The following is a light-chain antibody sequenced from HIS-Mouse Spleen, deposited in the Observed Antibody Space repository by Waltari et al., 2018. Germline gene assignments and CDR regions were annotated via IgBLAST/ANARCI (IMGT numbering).Light chain of an antibody. J-gene: IGLJ2*01. Sequence: QSALTQPASVSGSPGQSITISCTGTSSDVGSYNLVSWYQQHPGKAPKLMIYEGSKRPSGVSNRFSGSKSGTSASLAISGLRSEDEADYYCAAWDDSLSGPRVFGGGTKLTVL. CDR2: EGS. CDR3: AAWDDSLSGPRV. V-gene: IGLV2-14*02. CDR1: SSDVGSYNL.